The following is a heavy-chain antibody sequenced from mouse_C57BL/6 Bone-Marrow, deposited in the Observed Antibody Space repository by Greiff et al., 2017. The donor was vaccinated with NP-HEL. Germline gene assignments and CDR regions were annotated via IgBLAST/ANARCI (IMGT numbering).Heavy chain of an antibody. V-gene: IGHV1-19*01. J-gene: IGHJ4*01. Sequence: EVQLQQSGPVLVKPGASVKMSCKASGYTFTDYYMNWVKQSHGKSLEWIGVINPYNGGTSYNQKFKGKATLTVDKSSSTAYMALNSLTSEDSAVYYCARGYYYAMDYWGQGTSVTVSS. CDR1: GYTFTDYY. CDR2: INPYNGGT. CDR3: ARGYYYAMDY.